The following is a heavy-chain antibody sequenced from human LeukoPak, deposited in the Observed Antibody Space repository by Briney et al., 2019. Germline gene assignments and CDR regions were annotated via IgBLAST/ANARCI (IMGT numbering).Heavy chain of an antibody. V-gene: IGHV3-7*01. CDR2: IKQDGREA. J-gene: IGHJ4*02. D-gene: IGHD1-1*01. CDR1: GFIFSSSW. Sequence: GGSLRLSCAASGFIFSSSWITWVRQAPGKGLEWVANIKQDGREAYYVDSVAGRFTISRDNTKHSLYLQMNGLRDEDTAVYYRVRHQATTFDYWGQGTLVTVSS. CDR3: VRHQATTFDY.